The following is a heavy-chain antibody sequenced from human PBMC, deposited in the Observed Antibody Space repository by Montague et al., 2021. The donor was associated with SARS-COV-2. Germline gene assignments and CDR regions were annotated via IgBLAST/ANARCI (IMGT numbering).Heavy chain of an antibody. CDR1: GGSFSGYY. J-gene: IGHJ6*02. D-gene: IGHD3-10*01. Sequence: SETLSLTCAVYGGSFSGYYWSWIRQPPGKGLEWIGEINHSGSTNYNPSLKSRVTISVDTSKNQFSLKLSSVTAADTAVYYCARVRYYGSGPSLGMGVGGQGTTVTVSS. CDR2: INHSGST. V-gene: IGHV4-34*01. CDR3: ARVRYYGSGPSLGMGV.